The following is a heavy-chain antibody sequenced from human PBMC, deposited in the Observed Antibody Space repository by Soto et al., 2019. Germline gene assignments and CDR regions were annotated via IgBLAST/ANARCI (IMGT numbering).Heavy chain of an antibody. CDR1: GYSVTSYW. Sequence: GEAVKISCEGSGYSVTSYWSSWVRQMPGKGLEWMGRIDPSDSYTNYSPSFQGHVTISADKSISTAYLQWSSLKASDTAMYYCASSPRGYCSSTSCRELGNYYGMDVWGQGTTVTVSS. V-gene: IGHV5-10-1*01. J-gene: IGHJ6*02. D-gene: IGHD2-2*01. CDR2: IDPSDSYT. CDR3: ASSPRGYCSSTSCRELGNYYGMDV.